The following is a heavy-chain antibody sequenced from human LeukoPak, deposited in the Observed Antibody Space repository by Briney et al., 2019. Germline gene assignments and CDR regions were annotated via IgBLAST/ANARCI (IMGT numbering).Heavy chain of an antibody. CDR1: GYTFTNYD. CDR2: ISAYNGNR. Sequence: GASVKVSCKASGYTFTNYDISWVRQAPGQGLEWMGWISAYNGNRNYAQKLQGRVTMTTDTSTSTAYMGLRSLRSDDTAVYYCARDPVSRGDFYDYWGQGTLVTVSS. J-gene: IGHJ4*02. V-gene: IGHV1-18*01. D-gene: IGHD2-21*02. CDR3: ARDPVSRGDFYDY.